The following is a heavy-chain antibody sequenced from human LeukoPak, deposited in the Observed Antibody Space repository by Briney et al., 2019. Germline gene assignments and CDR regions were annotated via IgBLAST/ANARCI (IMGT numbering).Heavy chain of an antibody. V-gene: IGHV3-48*01. CDR2: INGGGSPI. CDR1: GFTFSRDS. J-gene: IGHJ4*02. CDR3: VRDNPRCCGVIPANIDDY. D-gene: IGHD2-21*01. Sequence: GGSLRLSCAASGFTFSRDSMNWVRQAPGKGLEWVSHINGGGSPIFYADSVRGRFTISRDNAKNSLHLQMNSLRAEDTAVYYCVRDNPRCCGVIPANIDDYWGQGTLVTVSS.